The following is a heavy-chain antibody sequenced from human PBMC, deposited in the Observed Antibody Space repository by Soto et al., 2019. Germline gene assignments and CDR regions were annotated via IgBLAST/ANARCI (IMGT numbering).Heavy chain of an antibody. CDR1: GFTFTSSA. J-gene: IGHJ6*02. D-gene: IGHD6-6*01. V-gene: IGHV1-58*01. Sequence: SVKVSCKASGFTFTSSAVQWVRQARGQRLEWIGWIVVGSGNTNYAQKFQERVTITRDMSTSTAYMELSSLRSEDTAVYYCAVRSSSVDYYYYYGMDVWGQGTTVTVSS. CDR3: AVRSSSVDYYYYYGMDV. CDR2: IVVGSGNT.